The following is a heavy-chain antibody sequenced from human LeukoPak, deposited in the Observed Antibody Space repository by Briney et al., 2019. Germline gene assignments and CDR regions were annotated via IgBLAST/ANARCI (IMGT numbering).Heavy chain of an antibody. J-gene: IGHJ4*02. CDR1: GGTFSSYA. CDR3: ATSVVRFLEWLFDY. V-gene: IGHV1-69*04. D-gene: IGHD3-3*01. Sequence: WASVKVSCKASGGTFSSYAISWVRQAPGQGLEWMGRIIPILGVANYAPTFPGRVTITADKPTSTAYMELSSLRSEDTAVYYCATSVVRFLEWLFDYWGQGTLVTVSS. CDR2: IIPILGVA.